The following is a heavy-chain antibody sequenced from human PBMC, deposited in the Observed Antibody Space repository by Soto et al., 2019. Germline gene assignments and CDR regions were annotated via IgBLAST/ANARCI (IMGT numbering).Heavy chain of an antibody. CDR2: ISYDGSNK. CDR1: GFTFSSYA. Sequence: GGSLRLFCAASGFTFSSYAMHWVRQAPGKGLEWVAVISYDGSNKYYADSVKGRFTTSRDNSKNTLYLQMNSLRAEDTAVYYCARAVGIQPHFDYWGQGTLVTVSS. J-gene: IGHJ4*02. CDR3: ARAVGIQPHFDY. V-gene: IGHV3-30-3*01. D-gene: IGHD5-18*01.